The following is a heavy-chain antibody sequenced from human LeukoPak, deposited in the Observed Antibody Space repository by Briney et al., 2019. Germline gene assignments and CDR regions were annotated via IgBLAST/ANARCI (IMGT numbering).Heavy chain of an antibody. CDR2: IYWNGGST. CDR3: ARNSGSYYYYYYMGV. D-gene: IGHD1-26*01. CDR1: GFTFDDYG. J-gene: IGHJ6*03. Sequence: GGSLRLSCAASGFTFDDYGMSWVRQAPGEGLEWVSGIYWNGGSTGYADSVKGRFTISRDNAKNSLYLQMNSLRAEDTALYHCARNSGSYYYYYYMGVWGKGTTVTVSS. V-gene: IGHV3-20*01.